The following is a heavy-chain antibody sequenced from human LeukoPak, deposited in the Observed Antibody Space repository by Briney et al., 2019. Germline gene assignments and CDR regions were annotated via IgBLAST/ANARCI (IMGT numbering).Heavy chain of an antibody. J-gene: IGHJ3*02. CDR3: ARDDPYDYVWGSYRYTYAFDI. V-gene: IGHV1-18*01. D-gene: IGHD3-16*02. CDR1: GYTFTSYG. Sequence: ASVKVSCKASGYTFTSYGISWVRQAPGQGLEWMGWISAYNGHTNYAQKLQGRVTMTTDTSTSTAYMDLRSLRFDDTAVYYCARDDPYDYVWGSYRYTYAFDIWGQGTMVTVSS. CDR2: ISAYNGHT.